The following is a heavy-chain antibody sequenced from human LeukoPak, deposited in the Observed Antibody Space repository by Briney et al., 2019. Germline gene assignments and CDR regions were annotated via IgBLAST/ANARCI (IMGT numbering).Heavy chain of an antibody. Sequence: PGGSLRLSCGASGFTFDDHAMHWVRQAPGKGLEWVSGITWNSDTVAYADSVKGRFTIARDNARNSLYLQMNSLRPEDTALYYCAKGPGLTASFDFWGQGTLVTVSS. D-gene: IGHD2-21*02. CDR2: ITWNSDTV. CDR3: AKGPGLTASFDF. J-gene: IGHJ4*02. CDR1: GFTFDDHA. V-gene: IGHV3-9*01.